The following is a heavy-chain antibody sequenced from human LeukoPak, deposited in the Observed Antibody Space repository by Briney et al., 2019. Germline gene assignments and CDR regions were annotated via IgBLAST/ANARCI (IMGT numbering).Heavy chain of an antibody. Sequence: SVKVSCKTSGGTFNNSAISWVRQAPGQGLEWMGRIIPIFGTANYAQKFQGRVTITTDESTSTAYMELSSLRPEDTAVYYCARDPGYSSGWYEGYFDYWGQGTLVTVSS. D-gene: IGHD6-19*01. CDR1: GGTFNNSA. CDR2: IIPIFGTA. CDR3: ARDPGYSSGWYEGYFDY. V-gene: IGHV1-69*05. J-gene: IGHJ4*02.